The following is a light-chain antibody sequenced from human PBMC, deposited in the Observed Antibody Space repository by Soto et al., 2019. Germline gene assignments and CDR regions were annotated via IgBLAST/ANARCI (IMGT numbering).Light chain of an antibody. CDR2: DAS. Sequence: DIHMTQSPSTLSASVGDRVTITCRASQSVSYWLAWYQQKPGKAPKLLIHDASTLESGVPSRFRGGGSGQEFTHTISGLQPDDFATYYCQQYGFSFGPGTKVEMK. V-gene: IGKV1-5*01. CDR3: QQYGFS. CDR1: QSVSYW. J-gene: IGKJ3*01.